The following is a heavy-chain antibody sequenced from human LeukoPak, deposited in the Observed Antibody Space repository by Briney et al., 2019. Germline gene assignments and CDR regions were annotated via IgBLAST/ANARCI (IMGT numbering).Heavy chain of an antibody. D-gene: IGHD3-10*01. CDR3: AKDRRYGSGSDYYFDY. CDR2: IKQDGSEQ. Sequence: PGGSLRLSCEASRFTFRSYWMNWVRQAPGKGLEWVANIKQDGSEQNYVVSVKGRFTISRDNAKNSLYLQMNSLRVEDTAVYYCAKDRRYGSGSDYYFDYWGQGTLVTVSS. J-gene: IGHJ4*02. CDR1: RFTFRSYW. V-gene: IGHV3-7*01.